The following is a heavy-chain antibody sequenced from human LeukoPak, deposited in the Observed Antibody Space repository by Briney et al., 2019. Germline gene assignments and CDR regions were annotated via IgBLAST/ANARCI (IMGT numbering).Heavy chain of an antibody. CDR1: GFTFSSYA. Sequence: PGRSLRLSCAASGFTFSSYAMHWVRQAPGKGLEWVAVISYDGSNKYYADSVKGRFTISRDNSKNTLYLQMNSLRAEDTAVYYCERDEPYNWNDVGYYYYGMDVWGKGTTVTVSS. CDR3: ERDEPYNWNDVGYYYYGMDV. D-gene: IGHD1-1*01. CDR2: ISYDGSNK. V-gene: IGHV3-30*04. J-gene: IGHJ6*04.